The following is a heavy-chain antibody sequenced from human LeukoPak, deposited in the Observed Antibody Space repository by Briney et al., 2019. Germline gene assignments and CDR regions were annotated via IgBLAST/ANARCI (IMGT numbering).Heavy chain of an antibody. J-gene: IGHJ4*02. CDR1: GFTFSNAW. V-gene: IGHV3-15*01. D-gene: IGHD1-7*01. Sequence: PGGSLRLSCVASGFTFSNAWMSWVCQAPGKGLEWVGRIKSKTDGGTTDYAAPVKGRFTISRDDSKNTLYLQMNSLKTEDTAVYYCTTLDDWNYSIDYWGQGTLVTVSS. CDR3: TTLDDWNYSIDY. CDR2: IKSKTDGGTT.